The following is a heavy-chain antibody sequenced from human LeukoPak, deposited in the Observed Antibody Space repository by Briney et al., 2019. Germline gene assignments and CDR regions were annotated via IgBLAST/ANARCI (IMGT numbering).Heavy chain of an antibody. Sequence: GGSLRLSCAASGFTFSSYAMSWVRQAPGKGLGWVSAISGSGGVTYYADSVKGRFTISRDNSKNSLYLQMNSLTAEDTALYYCAKAGSSSPRGWFDPWGQGTLVTVSS. J-gene: IGHJ5*02. CDR2: ISGSGGVT. CDR1: GFTFSSYA. V-gene: IGHV3-23*01. CDR3: AKAGSSSPRGWFDP. D-gene: IGHD6-13*01.